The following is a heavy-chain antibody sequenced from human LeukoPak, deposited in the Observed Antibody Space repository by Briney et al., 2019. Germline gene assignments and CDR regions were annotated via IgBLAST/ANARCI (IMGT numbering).Heavy chain of an antibody. D-gene: IGHD3-9*01. V-gene: IGHV3-7*01. J-gene: IGHJ6*03. CDR3: ARVGLDILTGYFYYYYMDV. CDR1: GFTFSSYW. CDR2: INQDESEK. Sequence: GGSLRLSCAASGFTFSSYWMTWVRQAPGKGLEWVANINQDESEKYYVDSVKGRFSISRDDAKNSLYLQMNNLRAEDTAVYYCARVGLDILTGYFYYYYMDVWGKGTTVTVSS.